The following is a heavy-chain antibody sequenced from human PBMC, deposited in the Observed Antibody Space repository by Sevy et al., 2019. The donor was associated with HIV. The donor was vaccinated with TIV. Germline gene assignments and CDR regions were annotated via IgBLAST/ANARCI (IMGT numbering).Heavy chain of an antibody. Sequence: GGSLRLSCAASGFTFTNYALHWIRQAPGKGLEWVAIISYDRSSEYYADSVKGRFTISRDNSKNTLYLQMNSLRPDDTAVYYCARDLRPNYWYFDVWGRGTLVTVSS. CDR3: ARDLRPNYWYFDV. J-gene: IGHJ2*01. CDR1: GFTFTNYA. V-gene: IGHV3-30-3*01. CDR2: ISYDRSSE.